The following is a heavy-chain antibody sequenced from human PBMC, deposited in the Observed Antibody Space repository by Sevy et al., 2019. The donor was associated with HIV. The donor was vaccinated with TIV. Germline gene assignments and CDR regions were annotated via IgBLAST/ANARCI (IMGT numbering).Heavy chain of an antibody. Sequence: GGSLRLSCAASGFTFDDYTMHWVRQAPGKGLEWVSLISWDGGSTYYADSVKGRFTISRDNSNNSLYLQMNSLSTEDSALYYCAKDPVAATGPGYFDYWGQGTMVTVSS. V-gene: IGHV3-43*01. J-gene: IGHJ4*02. D-gene: IGHD6-13*01. CDR1: GFTFDDYT. CDR3: AKDPVAATGPGYFDY. CDR2: ISWDGGST.